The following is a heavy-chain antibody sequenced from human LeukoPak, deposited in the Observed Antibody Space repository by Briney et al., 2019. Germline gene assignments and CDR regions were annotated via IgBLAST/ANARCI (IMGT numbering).Heavy chain of an antibody. CDR2: IHPRSGET. J-gene: IGHJ4*02. CDR1: GYSFTAFY. CDR3: ARDGEYGTGSYYRGCLDY. D-gene: IGHD3-10*01. Sequence: ASVKVSCKTSGYSFTAFYIHWGRQAPGQGLEWMGWIHPRSGETNYAQKFKGRVTMARDTSISTVYLDLSSLGSDDTAVYYCARDGEYGTGSYYRGCLDYWGQGTLVTVSS. V-gene: IGHV1-2*02.